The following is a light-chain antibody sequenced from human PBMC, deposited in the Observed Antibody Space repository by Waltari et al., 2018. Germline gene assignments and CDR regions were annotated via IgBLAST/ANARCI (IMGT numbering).Light chain of an antibody. J-gene: IGLJ2*01. CDR1: KLGVKY. V-gene: IGLV3-1*01. CDR2: QDS. CDR3: QAWDSSTVV. Sequence: SYELTQPPSVSVSPGQTARITCSGDKLGVKYVCWYQQKPGQSLVLVIFQDSKRRSGIPERFSGSNSGNTATLTISGTQAMDEADYYCQAWDSSTVVFGGGTKLTVL.